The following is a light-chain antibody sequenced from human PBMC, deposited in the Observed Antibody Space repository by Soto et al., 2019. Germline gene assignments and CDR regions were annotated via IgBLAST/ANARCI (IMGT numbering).Light chain of an antibody. CDR2: EVT. Sequence: QSALTQPPSASGAPGQSVTISCTGTSSDIGSYDYVSWYQQHPGKAPNLIIYEVTDRPSGVSNRFSGSKSGNTASLTISGLQAADEADYYCSSFTSTSTRLFGSGTKVTVL. J-gene: IGLJ1*01. CDR1: SSDIGSYDY. CDR3: SSFTSTSTRL. V-gene: IGLV2-14*01.